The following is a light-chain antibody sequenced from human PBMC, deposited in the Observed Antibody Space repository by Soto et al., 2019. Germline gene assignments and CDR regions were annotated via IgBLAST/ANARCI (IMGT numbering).Light chain of an antibody. CDR1: QTVTRS. CDR2: DAS. J-gene: IGKJ1*01. V-gene: IGKV3-11*01. Sequence: DILLTQSPGTLSLSPGERAAITCRASQTVTRSLAWYQQKPGQAPRLPISDASHRETGIPAMFSGSGSGTEFTLTISSLQPEDVAVYYCQHRINWPRTFCQGTKVDI. CDR3: QHRINWPRT.